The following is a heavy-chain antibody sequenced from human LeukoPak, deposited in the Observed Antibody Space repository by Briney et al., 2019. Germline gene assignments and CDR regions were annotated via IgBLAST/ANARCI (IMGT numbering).Heavy chain of an antibody. Sequence: SETLSLTCTVSGGSISSYYWSWIRQPPGKGLEWIGYIYYSGSTNYNPSLKSRVTISVDTSKNQFSLTLSSVTAADTAVYYCASTIAAAVHNWFDPLGQGTLVTVSS. CDR3: ASTIAAAVHNWFDP. J-gene: IGHJ5*02. V-gene: IGHV4-59*01. D-gene: IGHD6-13*01. CDR1: GGSISSYY. CDR2: IYYSGST.